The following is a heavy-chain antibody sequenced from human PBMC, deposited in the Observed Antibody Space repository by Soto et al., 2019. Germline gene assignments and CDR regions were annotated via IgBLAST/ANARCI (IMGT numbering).Heavy chain of an antibody. V-gene: IGHV4-31*03. D-gene: IGHD2-15*01. Sequence: SETLSLTCTVSGGSITSAGFFWIWIRQHPGKGPEWIAFIGYSGATSYNPSLASRVTISVDTSKSQFSLNLRSVNAADTAVYYCARGGASSKWFAPWGQGTLVTVSS. CDR1: GGSITSAGFF. CDR2: IGYSGAT. CDR3: ARGGASSKWFAP. J-gene: IGHJ5*02.